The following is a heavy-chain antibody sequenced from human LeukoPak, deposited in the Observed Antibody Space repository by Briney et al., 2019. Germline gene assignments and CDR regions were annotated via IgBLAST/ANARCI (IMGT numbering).Heavy chain of an antibody. V-gene: IGHV1-3*01. D-gene: IGHD6-19*01. Sequence: GASVKVSCKASGYTFTSYAMHWVRQAPGQRLEWMGWINAGNGNTKYSQKFQGRVTITRDTSASTAYMELSSLRSEDTAAYYCAYTSGSSGWPFDYWGQGTLVTVSS. CDR2: INAGNGNT. CDR3: AYTSGSSGWPFDY. CDR1: GYTFTSYA. J-gene: IGHJ4*02.